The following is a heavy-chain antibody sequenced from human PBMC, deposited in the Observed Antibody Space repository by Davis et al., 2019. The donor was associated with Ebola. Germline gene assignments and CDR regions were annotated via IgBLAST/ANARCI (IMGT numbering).Heavy chain of an antibody. J-gene: IGHJ5*02. D-gene: IGHD2-15*01. CDR2: ISSSSSTI. CDR1: GFIFSSYS. Sequence: GESLKISCAASGFIFSSYSMNWVRQAPGKGLEWVSYISSSSSTIYYADSVKGRFTISRDNAKNSLYLQMNSLRDEDTAVYYCARDLSDDMVVVHWFDPWGQGTLVTVSS. CDR3: ARDLSDDMVVVHWFDP. V-gene: IGHV3-48*02.